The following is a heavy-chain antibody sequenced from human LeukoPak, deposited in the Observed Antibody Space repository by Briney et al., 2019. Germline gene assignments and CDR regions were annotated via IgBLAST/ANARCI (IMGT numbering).Heavy chain of an antibody. V-gene: IGHV4-39*07. J-gene: IGHJ4*02. CDR1: GGSISSGSYY. Sequence: SETLSLTCTVSGGSISSGSYYWNWIRQPPGKGLEWIGEINHSGSTNYNPSLKSRVTISVDTSKNQFSLRLSSVTAADTAVYYCARLVPRYGSGSQSDYWGQGTLVTVSS. CDR3: ARLVPRYGSGSQSDY. CDR2: INHSGST. D-gene: IGHD3-10*01.